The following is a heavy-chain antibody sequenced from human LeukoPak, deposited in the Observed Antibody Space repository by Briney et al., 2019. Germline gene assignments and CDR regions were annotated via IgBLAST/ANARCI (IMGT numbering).Heavy chain of an antibody. CDR2: ISSSSSTI. D-gene: IGHD2-15*01. J-gene: IGHJ4*02. Sequence: GGSLRLSCAASGFTFSSYGMNWVRQAPGKGLEWVSYISSSSSTIYYADSVKGRFTISRDNAKNSLYLQMNSLRAEDTAVYYCAREYIVVVVAATPVDYWGQGTLVTVSS. CDR3: AREYIVVVVAATPVDY. CDR1: GFTFSSYG. V-gene: IGHV3-48*01.